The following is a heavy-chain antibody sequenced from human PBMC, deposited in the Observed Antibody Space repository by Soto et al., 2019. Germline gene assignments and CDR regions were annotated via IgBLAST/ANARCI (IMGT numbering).Heavy chain of an antibody. CDR2: IKSETDGGTT. D-gene: IGHD3-16*02. V-gene: IGHV3-15*01. CDR3: TTYDYIWVNHRYRWAY. J-gene: IGHJ4*02. CDR1: GFPFNNAW. Sequence: EVQLVGSGGGVVKPGGSLRLSCAASGFPFNNAWMSWVRQAPGGGLEWVARIKSETDGGTTDYAAPVEGRFTISGDDSSNTLDLHMNSLKTEDTAVYYCTTYDYIWVNHRYRWAYWGQGALVTVSS.